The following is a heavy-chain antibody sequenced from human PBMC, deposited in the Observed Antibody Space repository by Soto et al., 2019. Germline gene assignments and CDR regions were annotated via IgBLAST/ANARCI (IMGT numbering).Heavy chain of an antibody. CDR2: IYYSGST. CDR3: ARGGEGAHAFDI. V-gene: IGHV4-30-4*01. Sequence: PSETLSLTCTVSVGSTSSGDYYWSWIRQPPGKGLEWIGYIYYSGSTYYNPSLKSRVTISVDTSKNQFSLKLSSVTAADTAVYYCARGGEGAHAFDIWGQGTMVTVSS. D-gene: IGHD3-10*01. J-gene: IGHJ3*02. CDR1: VGSTSSGDYY.